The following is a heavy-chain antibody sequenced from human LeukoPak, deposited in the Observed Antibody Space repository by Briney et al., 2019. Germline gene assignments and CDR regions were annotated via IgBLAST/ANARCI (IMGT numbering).Heavy chain of an antibody. Sequence: SETLSLTCAVSGYSISSGYYWGWIRQTPGKVLEWIGSIYQSGSTYYNPSLKSRVTISLDMSKNHFSLKLSSVTAADTAVYFCARRYTSGWFFDYWGQGTLVTVSS. CDR1: GYSISSGYY. D-gene: IGHD6-19*01. V-gene: IGHV4-38-2*01. CDR2: IYQSGST. J-gene: IGHJ4*02. CDR3: ARRYTSGWFFDY.